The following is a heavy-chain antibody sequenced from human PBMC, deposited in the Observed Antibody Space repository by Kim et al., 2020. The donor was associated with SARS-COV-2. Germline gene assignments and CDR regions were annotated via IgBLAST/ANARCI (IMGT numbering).Heavy chain of an antibody. CDR3: ARSEIPTATQHRGYFDY. Sequence: SVKVSCKVSGGTFSNDAISWVRQAPGQGLEWMGGIIPMYGSANYAQKFQGRVTITADESTSTAYMEVSSLRSEDTAVFYCARSEIPTATQHRGYFDYWGQGTLVTVSS. V-gene: IGHV1-69*13. CDR2: IIPMYGSA. CDR1: GGTFSNDA. J-gene: IGHJ4*02. D-gene: IGHD2-2*01.